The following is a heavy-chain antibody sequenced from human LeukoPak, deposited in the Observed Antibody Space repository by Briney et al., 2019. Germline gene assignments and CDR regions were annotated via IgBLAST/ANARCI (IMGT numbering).Heavy chain of an antibody. V-gene: IGHV5-51*01. CDR2: IYPGDSDT. Sequence: GESLKISCKGSGYSFTSYWIGWVRQMPGKGLERMGIIYPGDSDTRYSPSFQGQVTISADKSISTAYLQWSSLKASDTAMYYCARTYYDFWSGYYYYGMDVWGQGTTVTVSS. D-gene: IGHD3-3*01. CDR3: ARTYYDFWSGYYYYGMDV. J-gene: IGHJ6*02. CDR1: GYSFTSYW.